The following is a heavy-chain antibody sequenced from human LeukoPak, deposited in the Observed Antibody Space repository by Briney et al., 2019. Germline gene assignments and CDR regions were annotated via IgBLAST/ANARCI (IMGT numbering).Heavy chain of an antibody. CDR3: ARGVRTFDY. V-gene: IGHV3-30-3*01. CDR2: ISYDGSNK. J-gene: IGHJ4*02. D-gene: IGHD3-16*02. CDR1: GFTFSSYA. Sequence: NPGGSLRLSCAASGFTFSSYAMHWVRQAPGKGLEWVAVISYDGSNKYYADSVKGRFTISRDNSKNTLYLQMNSLRAEDTAVYYCARGVRTFDYWGQGTLVTVSS.